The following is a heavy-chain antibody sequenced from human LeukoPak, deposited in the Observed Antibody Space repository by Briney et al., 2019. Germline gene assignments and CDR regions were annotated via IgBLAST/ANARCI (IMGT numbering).Heavy chain of an antibody. CDR2: VYPGDSDT. J-gene: IGHJ4*02. CDR3: ARHTIAAAATDY. CDR1: GYSFTSYW. V-gene: IGHV5-51*01. D-gene: IGHD6-13*01. Sequence: GESLKISCETSGYSFTSYWIGWVRQMPGQGLEWMGIVYPGDSDTRYSPSFQGQVTISADKSISTAYLQWSSLKASDTAMYYCARHTIAAAATDYWGRGTLVTVSS.